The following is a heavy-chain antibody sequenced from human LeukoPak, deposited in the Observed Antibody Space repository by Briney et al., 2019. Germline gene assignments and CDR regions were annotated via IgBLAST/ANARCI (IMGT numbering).Heavy chain of an antibody. D-gene: IGHD4-11*01. J-gene: IGHJ4*02. V-gene: IGHV4-4*07. CDR1: GGSINSYY. Sequence: SETLSLTCTVSGGSINSYYWSWIRQPAGKGLEWIGRIYSSGSTNYNPSLKSRVSMSVDTSKNQFSLKLTSVTAADTAVYYCARGGKATVITMWGQGILVTVSS. CDR2: IYSSGST. CDR3: ARGGKATVITM.